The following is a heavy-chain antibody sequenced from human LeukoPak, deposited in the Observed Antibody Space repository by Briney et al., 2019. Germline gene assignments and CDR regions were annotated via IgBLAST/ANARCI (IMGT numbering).Heavy chain of an antibody. V-gene: IGHV1-8*03. CDR1: GYTFTTYD. Sequence: GASVKVSCKASGYTFTTYDINWVRQATGQGLEWMGWMNPNSGNTGYTQKFQGRVTLTRNTSISTAYMELSSLRSEDTAVYYCGREDAGGFDYWGQGTLVTVSS. CDR2: MNPNSGNT. D-gene: IGHD3-16*01. J-gene: IGHJ4*02. CDR3: GREDAGGFDY.